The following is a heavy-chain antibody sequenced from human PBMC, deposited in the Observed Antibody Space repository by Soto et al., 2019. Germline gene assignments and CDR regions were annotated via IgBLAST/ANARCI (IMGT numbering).Heavy chain of an antibody. CDR1: GGSFSTYY. J-gene: IGHJ5*02. CDR3: FGWLGSNWLDP. CDR2: INQSGNT. Sequence: QVQPQQWGTGLLKPSETLSLTCAVYGGSFSTYYWNWIRQPPGKGLEWIGEINQSGNTQYNPSLKSRVTMSLDTSKNQFSLKLTSVTAADTAVYSCFGWLGSNWLDPWGQGTLVTVSS. V-gene: IGHV4-34*01. D-gene: IGHD3-22*01.